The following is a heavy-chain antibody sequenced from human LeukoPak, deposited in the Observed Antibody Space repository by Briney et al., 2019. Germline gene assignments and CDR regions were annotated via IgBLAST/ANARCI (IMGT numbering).Heavy chain of an antibody. CDR3: ARENYYDSSGYYGY. V-gene: IGHV1-18*01. D-gene: IGHD3-22*01. J-gene: IGHJ4*02. CDR2: ISAYNGNT. Sequence: ASVTVSCKASGYTFTSYGISWVRQAPGQGPEWMGWISAYNGNTNYAQKLQGRVTMTTDTSTSTAYMELRSLRSDDTAVYYCARENYYDSSGYYGYWGQGTLVTVSS. CDR1: GYTFTSYG.